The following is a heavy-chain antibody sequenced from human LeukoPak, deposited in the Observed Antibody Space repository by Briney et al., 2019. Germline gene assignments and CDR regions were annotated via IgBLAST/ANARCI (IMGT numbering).Heavy chain of an antibody. D-gene: IGHD4-17*01. V-gene: IGHV3-30*01. CDR1: GFTFSSYA. CDR2: ISYDGSNK. Sequence: GGSLRLSCAASGFTFSSYAMHWVRQAPGKGLEWVAVISYDGSNKYYADSVKGRFTISRDNSKNTLYLQMNSLRAEDTAVYYCARGVPSGDYPLYWGQGTLVTVSS. J-gene: IGHJ4*02. CDR3: ARGVPSGDYPLY.